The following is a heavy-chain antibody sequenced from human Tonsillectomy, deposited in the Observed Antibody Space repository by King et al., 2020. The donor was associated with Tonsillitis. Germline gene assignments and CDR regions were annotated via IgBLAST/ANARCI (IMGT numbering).Heavy chain of an antibody. CDR1: GFTFSGSA. J-gene: IGHJ4*02. D-gene: IGHD3-22*01. CDR2: VSTKANNCAT. Sequence: VQLVESGGGLVQPGGSLKLSCAASGFTFSGSAMHWVRQASGKGLEWVGRVSTKANNCATAYAASVKGRFTISRDDSKNTAYLQMNSLETEDTAVYYCTTYDNSGQRYFDYWGQGTLVTVSS. V-gene: IGHV3-73*02. CDR3: TTYDNSGQRYFDY.